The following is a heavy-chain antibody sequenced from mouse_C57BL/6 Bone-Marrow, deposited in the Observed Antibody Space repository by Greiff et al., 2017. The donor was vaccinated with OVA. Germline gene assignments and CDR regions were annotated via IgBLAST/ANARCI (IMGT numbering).Heavy chain of an antibody. CDR3: ARHDDGYDEEFAY. CDR1: GFTFSDYY. V-gene: IGHV5-12*01. Sequence: EVKVVESGGGLVQPGGSLKLSCAASGFTFSDYYMYWVRQTPEKRLEWVAYISNGGGSTYYPDTVKGRFTISRDNAKNTLYLQMSRLKSEDTAMYYCARHDDGYDEEFAYWGQGTLVTVSA. D-gene: IGHD2-2*01. J-gene: IGHJ3*01. CDR2: ISNGGGST.